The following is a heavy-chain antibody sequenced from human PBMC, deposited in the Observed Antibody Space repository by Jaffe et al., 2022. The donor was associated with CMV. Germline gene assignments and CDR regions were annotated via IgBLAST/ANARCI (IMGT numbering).Heavy chain of an antibody. D-gene: IGHD2-2*01. Sequence: QVQLVQSGAEVKKPGASVKVSCKASGYTFTSYGISWVRQAPGQGLEWMGWISAYNGNTNYAQKLQGRVTMTTDTSTSTAYMELRSLRSDDTAVYYCARDGAEMVVVPAAPRGYYYYYMDVWGKGTTVTVSS. CDR3: ARDGAEMVVVPAAPRGYYYYYMDV. V-gene: IGHV1-18*04. CDR1: GYTFTSYG. J-gene: IGHJ6*03. CDR2: ISAYNGNT.